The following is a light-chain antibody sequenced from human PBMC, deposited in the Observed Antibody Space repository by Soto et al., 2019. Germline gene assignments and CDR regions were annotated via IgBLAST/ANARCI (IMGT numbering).Light chain of an antibody. CDR3: TAYRAGGTVV. CDR1: SSNIGAGYD. J-gene: IGLJ2*01. V-gene: IGLV1-40*01. Sequence: QSVLTQPPSVSGAPGQRVTISCSGGSSNIGAGYDVHWYQQLPQTAPKLLIYGNNIRPSGVPDRFSGSKSGTSASLAITGLQAEDEADYYCTAYRAGGTVVFGGGTQLTVL. CDR2: GNN.